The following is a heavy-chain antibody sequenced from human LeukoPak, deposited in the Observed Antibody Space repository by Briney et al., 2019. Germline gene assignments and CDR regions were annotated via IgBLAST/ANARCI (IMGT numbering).Heavy chain of an antibody. CDR2: MNIDGSEK. D-gene: IGHD1-26*01. CDR3: ARDPVEWELLLDY. J-gene: IGHJ4*02. Sequence: GGSLRLSCAASGFTFSSYWMGWVRQAPGKRLEWVANMNIDGSEKYYADSAKGRFTISRDNARNSVYLQMNSLRVEDTAVYYCARDPVEWELLLDYWGQGILVTVSS. V-gene: IGHV3-7*01. CDR1: GFTFSSYW.